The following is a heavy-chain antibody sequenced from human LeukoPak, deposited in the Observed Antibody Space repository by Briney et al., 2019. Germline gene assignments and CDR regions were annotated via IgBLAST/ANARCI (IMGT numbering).Heavy chain of an antibody. J-gene: IGHJ4*02. CDR3: TNSAFEY. CDR2: ISYDGSNK. CDR1: GFTFSSYA. D-gene: IGHD4-23*01. Sequence: GGSLRLSCAASGFTFSSYAMHWVRQAPGKGLEWVAVISYDGSNKYYADSVKGRFTISRDNSKNTLYLQLTSLRAEDTAMYYCTNSAFEYWGQGTLVTVSS. V-gene: IGHV3-30-3*01.